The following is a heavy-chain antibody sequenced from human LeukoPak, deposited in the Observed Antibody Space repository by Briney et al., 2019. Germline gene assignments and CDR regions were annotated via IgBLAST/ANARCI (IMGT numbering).Heavy chain of an antibody. V-gene: IGHV4-59*12. CDR1: GGSISSYY. CDR2: IYYSGST. CDR3: ARGGGDLYIDY. Sequence: SETLSLTCTVSGGSISSYYWSWIRQPPGKGLEWIGYIYYSGSTNYNPSLKSRVTISVDTSRNQFSLKLSSVTAADTAVYYCARGGGDLYIDYWGQGTLVTVSS. D-gene: IGHD2-21*02. J-gene: IGHJ4*02.